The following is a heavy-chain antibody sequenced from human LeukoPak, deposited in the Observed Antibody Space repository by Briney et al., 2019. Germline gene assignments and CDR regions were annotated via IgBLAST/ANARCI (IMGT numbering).Heavy chain of an antibody. V-gene: IGHV4-39*01. D-gene: IGHD5-24*01. J-gene: IGHJ5*02. CDR1: GGSISSSSYY. CDR2: IYYSGST. CDR3: ARRDGYSFSWFDP. Sequence: SETLSLTCTVSGGSISSSSYYWGWIRQPPGKGLEWIGSIYYSGSTYYNPSLKSRVTISVDTSKNQFSLKLSSVTAADTAVYYCARRDGYSFSWFDPWGQGTLVTVSS.